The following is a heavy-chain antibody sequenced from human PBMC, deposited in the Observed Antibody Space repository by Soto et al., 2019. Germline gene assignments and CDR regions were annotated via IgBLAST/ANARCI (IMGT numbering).Heavy chain of an antibody. Sequence: ASVKVSCKASGYTFTSYYMHWVRQAPGQGLEWMGIINPSGGSTSYAQKFQGRVTMTRDTSTSTVYMELSSLRSEDTAVYYCAREPPSRGVDIVATIGDPAYAFDIWGQGTMVTVS. J-gene: IGHJ3*02. CDR1: GYTFTSYY. CDR2: INPSGGST. V-gene: IGHV1-46*03. CDR3: AREPPSRGVDIVATIGDPAYAFDI. D-gene: IGHD5-12*01.